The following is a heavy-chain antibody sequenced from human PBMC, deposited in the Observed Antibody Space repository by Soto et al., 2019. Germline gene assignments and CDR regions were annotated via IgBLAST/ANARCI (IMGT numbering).Heavy chain of an antibody. CDR2: ISYDGSNK. J-gene: IGHJ4*02. CDR3: AKDLDYSNYVGDYFDY. V-gene: IGHV3-30*18. CDR1: GFTFSSYG. D-gene: IGHD4-4*01. Sequence: GGSLRLSCAASGFTFSSYGMHWVRQAPGKGLEWVAVISYDGSNKYYADSVKGRFTISRDNSKNTLYLQMNSLRAEDTAVYYCAKDLDYSNYVGDYFDYWGQGTLVTVSS.